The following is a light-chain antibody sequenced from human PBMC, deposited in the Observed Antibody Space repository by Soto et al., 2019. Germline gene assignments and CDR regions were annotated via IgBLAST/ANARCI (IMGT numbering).Light chain of an antibody. CDR1: QSVSSSY. CDR3: QQYGSSPYT. CDR2: VAS. V-gene: IGKV3-20*01. Sequence: NVLTQSPGLLSLSPGERDTLSCMASQSVSSSYLDWYQQKPGQAPRLRIYVASNRTTGSPDRFSGSGSGTDFTLTLSRLEPEDFAIDYCQQYGSSPYTLGQGTKLEIQ. J-gene: IGKJ2*01.